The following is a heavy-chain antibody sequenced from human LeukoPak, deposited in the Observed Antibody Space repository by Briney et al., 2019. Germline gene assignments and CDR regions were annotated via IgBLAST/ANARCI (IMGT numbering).Heavy chain of an antibody. J-gene: IGHJ4*02. V-gene: IGHV1-24*01. CDR2: FVPEDGET. Sequence: ASVKVSCKLSGDTLTELFMHWVRQSPGKGLEWMGGFVPEDGETIYAQKFQGRVTMTEDTSTDTAYMELSSLRSDDTVVYFCATLPRGHLFDSWGQGTLVTVSS. CDR3: ATLPRGHLFDS. CDR1: GDTLTELF. D-gene: IGHD3-10*01.